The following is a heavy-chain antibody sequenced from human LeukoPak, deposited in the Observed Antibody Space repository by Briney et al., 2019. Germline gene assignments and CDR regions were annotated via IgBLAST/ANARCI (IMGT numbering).Heavy chain of an antibody. CDR2: INHSGST. D-gene: IGHD3-16*01. V-gene: IGHV4-34*01. CDR3: ATSPTIGRRSYYFDY. J-gene: IGHJ4*02. CDR1: GGSFSGYY. Sequence: SETLPLTCAVYGGSFSGYYWGWIRQPPGKGLEWIGEINHSGSTNYNPSLKSRVTISVDTSKNQFSLKLSSVTAADTAVYYCATSPTIGRRSYYFDYWGQGTLVTVSS.